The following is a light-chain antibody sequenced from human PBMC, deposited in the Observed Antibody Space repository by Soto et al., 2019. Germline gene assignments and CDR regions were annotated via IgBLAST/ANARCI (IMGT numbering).Light chain of an antibody. CDR1: SSNIGSNY. Sequence: QSVLTQSPSASGTPGQRVTISCSGSSSNIGSNYVYWYQQLPGTAPKLLIYRSNQRPSGVPDRFSGSKSGTSASLAISGLRSEDEADYYCAAWDDSLTVVAFGGGTQLTVL. CDR3: AAWDDSLTVVA. J-gene: IGLJ7*01. V-gene: IGLV1-47*01. CDR2: RSN.